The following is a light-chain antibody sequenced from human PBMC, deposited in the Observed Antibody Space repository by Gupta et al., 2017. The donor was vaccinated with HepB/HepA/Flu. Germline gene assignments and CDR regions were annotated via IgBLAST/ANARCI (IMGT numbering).Light chain of an antibody. V-gene: IGLV2-11*01. J-gene: IGLJ1*01. CDR2: DVT. Sequence: QSALTQPRSVSGSPGQSVTISCTGTSSDVGGHNYVSWYQQHPGKAPKLTIYDVTTRPSGVPDRFSGSKSGKTASLTISGLQADDEADYYCCSYASSYIYVFGTGTKVTVL. CDR3: CSYASSYIYV. CDR1: SSDVGGHNY.